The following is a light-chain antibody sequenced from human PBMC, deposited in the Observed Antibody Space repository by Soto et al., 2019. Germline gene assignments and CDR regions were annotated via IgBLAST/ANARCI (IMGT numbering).Light chain of an antibody. J-gene: IGLJ1*01. V-gene: IGLV2-11*01. CDR3: CSYAGSYTYV. CDR2: DVS. Sequence: QSVLTQPRSVSGSPGQSVTISCTGTSSDVGAYNYVSWYQQHPGKAPKVMIYDVSKRPSGVPDRFSGSKSANTASLTISGLQSEDEADYYCCSYAGSYTYVFGTGTRSPS. CDR1: SSDVGAYNY.